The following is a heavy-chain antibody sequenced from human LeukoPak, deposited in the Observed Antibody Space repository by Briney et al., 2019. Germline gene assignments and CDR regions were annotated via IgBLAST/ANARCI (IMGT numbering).Heavy chain of an antibody. J-gene: IGHJ4*02. CDR1: GGSISSGSYY. CDR3: ASGLRYFDLYY. V-gene: IGHV4-61*02. CDR2: IYTSGST. D-gene: IGHD3-9*01. Sequence: SETLSLTCTVSGGSISSGSYYWSWIRQPAWKGLEWIGRIYTSGSTNYNPSLKSRVTISVDTSKNQFSLKLSSVTAADTAVYYCASGLRYFDLYYWGQGTLVTVSS.